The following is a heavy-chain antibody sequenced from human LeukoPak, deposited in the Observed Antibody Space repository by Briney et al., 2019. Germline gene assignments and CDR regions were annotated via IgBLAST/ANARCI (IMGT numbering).Heavy chain of an antibody. Sequence: GESLKISCKGSGYRFTTYWIAWVRQVPGKGLEWMGIIYPGDSDTRYSPSFQGQVTISADKSISTAYLQWSSLKASDTAIYYCARPYCNTTSCYHFDYWGQGTLVTVSS. V-gene: IGHV5-51*01. CDR3: ARPYCNTTSCYHFDY. CDR2: IYPGDSDT. D-gene: IGHD2-2*01. CDR1: GYRFTTYW. J-gene: IGHJ4*02.